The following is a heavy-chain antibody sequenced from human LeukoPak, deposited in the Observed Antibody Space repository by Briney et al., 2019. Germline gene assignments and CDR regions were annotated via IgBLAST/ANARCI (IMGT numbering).Heavy chain of an antibody. CDR1: GGSISSYY. CDR3: ARGALSSFVTTFDY. D-gene: IGHD6-13*01. CDR2: IYYSGST. V-gene: IGHV4-59*01. J-gene: IGHJ4*02. Sequence: PSETLSLTCTVSGGSISSYYWSWIRQPPGKGLEWIGYIYYSGSTNYNPSLKSRVTISVDTSKNQFSLKLSSVTAADTAVYYCARGALSSFVTTFDYWGQGTLVTVSS.